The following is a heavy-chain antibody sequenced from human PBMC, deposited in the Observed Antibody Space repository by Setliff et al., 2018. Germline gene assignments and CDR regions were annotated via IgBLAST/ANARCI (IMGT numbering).Heavy chain of an antibody. J-gene: IGHJ4*02. CDR2: VQGTGNT. Sequence: SETLSLTCTVTGGSFDSGTHYWSWIRQPAGKVPEWIGLVQGTGNTNYNPSLQSRATISIDTSKNQISLKITSVTAADTALYSCAGTPARGTTWLSPFDYWGQGIQVTVSS. D-gene: IGHD3-9*01. V-gene: IGHV4-61*02. CDR3: AGTPARGTTWLSPFDY. CDR1: GGSFDSGTHY.